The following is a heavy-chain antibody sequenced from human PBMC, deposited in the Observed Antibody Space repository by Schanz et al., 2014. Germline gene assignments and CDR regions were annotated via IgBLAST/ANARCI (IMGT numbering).Heavy chain of an antibody. CDR2: IGYLGDT. V-gene: IGHV3-13*01. CDR3: ARDNYYGSGSCAY. J-gene: IGHJ4*02. Sequence: VQLVESGGGVVQFGRSLRLSCVASGFTFSSYGMHWVRQGTGKGLEWVSTIGYLGDTYYPDSVKGRFTVSRDNAKNSMYLHMKSLRGEDTAVYYCARDNYYGSGSCAYWGQGTLVTVSS. CDR1: GFTFSSYG. D-gene: IGHD3-10*01.